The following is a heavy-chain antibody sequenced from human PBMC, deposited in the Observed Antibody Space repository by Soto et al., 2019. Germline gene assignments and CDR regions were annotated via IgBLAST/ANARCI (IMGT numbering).Heavy chain of an antibody. CDR1: GGTFSSYA. Sequence: QVQLVQSGAEVKKPGSSVKVSCKASGGTFSSYAISWVRQAPGQGLEWMGGIIPIFGTANYVQKFQGRVTITADKSTSTAYMELSSLRSEDTAVYYCARIGVITMVRGVIPYYYGMDVWGQGTTVTVSS. D-gene: IGHD3-10*01. V-gene: IGHV1-69*06. J-gene: IGHJ6*02. CDR3: ARIGVITMVRGVIPYYYGMDV. CDR2: IIPIFGTA.